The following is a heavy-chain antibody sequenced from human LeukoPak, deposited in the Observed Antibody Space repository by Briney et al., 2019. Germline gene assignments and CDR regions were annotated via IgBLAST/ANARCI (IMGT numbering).Heavy chain of an antibody. D-gene: IGHD1-1*01. CDR3: ARDGYPNAFDI. Sequence: GGSLRLSCAASGFTFSSYAMGWVRQAPGKGLEWVSSISSSSSYIYYADSVKGRFTISRDNAKNSLYLRMNSLRAEDTAVYYCARDGYPNAFDIWGQGTMVTVSS. CDR2: ISSSSSYI. J-gene: IGHJ3*02. CDR1: GFTFSSYA. V-gene: IGHV3-21*01.